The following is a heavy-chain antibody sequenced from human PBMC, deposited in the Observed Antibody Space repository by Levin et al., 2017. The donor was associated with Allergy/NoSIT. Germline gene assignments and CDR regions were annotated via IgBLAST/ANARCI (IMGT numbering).Heavy chain of an antibody. J-gene: IGHJ3*02. D-gene: IGHD3-22*01. CDR1: GGAITSGDYY. CDR3: AKGKWFDAFDI. Sequence: SETLSLTCTVSGGAITSGDYYWSWLRQPAGKALEWIGRINVSGNTYYNPSLKSRVFMSVDTSKNLLSLRLSSVTAADTAMYYCAKGKWFDAFDIWGQGTMVNVSS. CDR2: INVSGNT. V-gene: IGHV4-61*02.